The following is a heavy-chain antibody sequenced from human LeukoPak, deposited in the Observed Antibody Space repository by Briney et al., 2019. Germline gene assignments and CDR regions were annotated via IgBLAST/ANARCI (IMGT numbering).Heavy chain of an antibody. CDR2: ISTNSGNT. J-gene: IGHJ3*02. V-gene: IGHV1-18*01. CDR3: ARDKVHAFDI. Sequence: ASVKVSCKASGGTFSSYAISWVRQAPGQGLEWMGWISTNSGNTNYAQKVQGRATMTTDTSTNTAYMELRSLRSDDTAVYYCARDKVHAFDIWGQGTMVTVSS. CDR1: GGTFSSYA.